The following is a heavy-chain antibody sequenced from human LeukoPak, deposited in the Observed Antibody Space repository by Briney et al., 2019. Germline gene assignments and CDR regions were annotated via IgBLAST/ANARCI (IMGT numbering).Heavy chain of an antibody. CDR1: GGTFSSYA. J-gene: IGHJ3*02. Sequence: SVKVSCKASGGTFSSYAICWVLQAPGQGLEWMGGIIPIFGTANYAQKFQGRVTITTDESTSTAYMELSSLRSEDTAVYYCESSWLIDYYDSSANTPGLDAFDIWGQGTMVTVSS. CDR3: ESSWLIDYYDSSANTPGLDAFDI. D-gene: IGHD3-22*01. V-gene: IGHV1-69*05. CDR2: IIPIFGTA.